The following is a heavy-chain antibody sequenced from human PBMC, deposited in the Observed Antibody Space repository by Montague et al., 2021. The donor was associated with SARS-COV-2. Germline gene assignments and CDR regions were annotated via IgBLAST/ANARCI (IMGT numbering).Heavy chain of an antibody. V-gene: IGHV4-59*11. J-gene: IGHJ4*02. Sequence: SETLSLTCTVSGGSISRHYWNWIRQPPGKGLEWIAYIYYSGSTNYNPSLKSRVTISVDTSKNQFSLKLSSVTAADTAVYYCASSWENYNIVTSYPYYFDYWGQGTLVTVSS. CDR2: IYYSGST. CDR1: GGSISRHY. D-gene: IGHD3-9*01. CDR3: ASSWENYNIVTSYPYYFDY.